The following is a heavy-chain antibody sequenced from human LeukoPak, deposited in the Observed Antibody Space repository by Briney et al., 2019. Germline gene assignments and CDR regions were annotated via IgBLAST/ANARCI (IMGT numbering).Heavy chain of an antibody. CDR3: ARTYYDYVWGSYDY. CDR1: GGSFGGYY. CDR2: INHSGST. J-gene: IGHJ4*02. D-gene: IGHD3-16*01. V-gene: IGHV4-34*01. Sequence: SETLSLTCAVYGGSFGGYYWSWIRQPPGKGLEWIGEINHSGSTNYNPSLKSRVTISVDTSKNQFSLKLSSVTAADTAVYYCARTYYDYVWGSYDYWGQGTLVTVSS.